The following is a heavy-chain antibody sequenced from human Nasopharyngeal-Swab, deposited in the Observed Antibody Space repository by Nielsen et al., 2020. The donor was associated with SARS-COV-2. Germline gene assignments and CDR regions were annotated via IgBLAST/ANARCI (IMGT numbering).Heavy chain of an antibody. Sequence: SETLSLTCTVSGGSISSYYWSWIRQPPGKGLEWIGYIYYSGSTNYNPSLKSRVTISVDTSKNQFSLKLSSVTAADTAVYYCARAGIAAAGLDYWGQGTPVTVSS. CDR2: IYYSGST. V-gene: IGHV4-59*01. CDR3: ARAGIAAAGLDY. D-gene: IGHD6-13*01. CDR1: GGSISSYY. J-gene: IGHJ4*02.